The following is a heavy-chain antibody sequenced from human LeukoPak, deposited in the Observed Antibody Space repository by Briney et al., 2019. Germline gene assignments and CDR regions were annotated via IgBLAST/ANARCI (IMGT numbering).Heavy chain of an antibody. V-gene: IGHV4-34*01. CDR2: INHSGST. Sequence: SETLFPTCAVYGGSFSGYYWSWIRQPPGKGLEWIGEINHSGSTNYNPSLKSRVTISVDTSKNQFSLKLSSVTAADTAVYYCAQAVVAATRYYYYYYMDVWGKGTTVTVSS. J-gene: IGHJ6*03. D-gene: IGHD2-15*01. CDR1: GGSFSGYY. CDR3: AQAVVAATRYYYYYYMDV.